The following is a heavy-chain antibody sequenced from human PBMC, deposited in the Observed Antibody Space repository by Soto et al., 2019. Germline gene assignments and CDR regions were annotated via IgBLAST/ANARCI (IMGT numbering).Heavy chain of an antibody. J-gene: IGHJ3*02. Sequence: GGSLRLSCAASGFTFSDYYMSWIRQAPGKGLEWVSYISSSGSTIYYADSVKGRFTISRDNAKNSLYLQMNSLRAEDTAVYYCARRYCSGGSCYSRGAFDIWGQGTMVTVSS. CDR3: ARRYCSGGSCYSRGAFDI. D-gene: IGHD2-15*01. CDR1: GFTFSDYY. CDR2: ISSSGSTI. V-gene: IGHV3-11*01.